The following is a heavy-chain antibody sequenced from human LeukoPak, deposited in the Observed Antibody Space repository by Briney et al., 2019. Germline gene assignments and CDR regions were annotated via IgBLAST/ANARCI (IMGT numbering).Heavy chain of an antibody. D-gene: IGHD2-2*01. Sequence: PGGSLRLSCAASGFTFSSYSMNWVRQAPGKGLEWVSSISSSSSYIYYADSVKGRFTISRDNAKNSPYLQMNSLRAEDTAVYYCARDLEEDCSSTSCYVNWFDPWGQGTLVTVSS. CDR1: GFTFSSYS. J-gene: IGHJ5*02. V-gene: IGHV3-21*01. CDR2: ISSSSSYI. CDR3: ARDLEEDCSSTSCYVNWFDP.